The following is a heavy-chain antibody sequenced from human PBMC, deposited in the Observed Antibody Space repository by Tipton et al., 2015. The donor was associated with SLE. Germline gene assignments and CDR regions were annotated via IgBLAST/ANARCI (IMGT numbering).Heavy chain of an antibody. CDR1: GGSISSGSHW. CDR2: LYSRGSA. V-gene: IGHV4-39*02. D-gene: IGHD1-7*01. CDR3: ARGTGITDD. J-gene: IGHJ4*02. Sequence: TLSLTCTVSGGSISSGSHWWGWIRQPPGKGPEWIGTLYSRGSAYSNPSLQSRVTISVDTFKNHFSLNLNSVTAADTAIYYCARGTGITDDWGQGTLVTVSS.